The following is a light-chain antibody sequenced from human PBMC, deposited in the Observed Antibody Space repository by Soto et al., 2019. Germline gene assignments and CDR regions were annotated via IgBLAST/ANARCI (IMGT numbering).Light chain of an antibody. CDR1: SSDVGGYNY. J-gene: IGLJ1*01. CDR2: DVS. V-gene: IGLV2-14*03. CDR3: SSYTTSNTRQIV. Sequence: QSALTQPASVSGSPGQSITISCTGTSSDVGGYNYVSWYQHHPGKAPKLLIYDVSNRPSGVSNRFSGSKSDNTASLTISRLQPEDEAHYYRSSYTTSNTRQIVFGTGTKVTVL.